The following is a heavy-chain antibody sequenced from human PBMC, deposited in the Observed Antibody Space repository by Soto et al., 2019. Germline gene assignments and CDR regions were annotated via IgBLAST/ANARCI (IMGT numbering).Heavy chain of an antibody. J-gene: IGHJ4*02. V-gene: IGHV4-59*01. D-gene: IGHD2-8*01. CDR1: GGSMIGYY. CDR3: ARGNRDCTNGVCSTDY. CDR2: FYYSGGT. Sequence: SETLSLTCTVSGGSMIGYYWSWMRQPPWEGLEWIGHFYYSGGTNYNPSLRSRVTISADMSKNQFSLRLRSMTAADTAVYYCARGNRDCTNGVCSTDYWGQGTLVTVSS.